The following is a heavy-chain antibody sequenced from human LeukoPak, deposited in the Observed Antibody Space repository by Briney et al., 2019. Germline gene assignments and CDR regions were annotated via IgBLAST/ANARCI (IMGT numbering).Heavy chain of an antibody. J-gene: IGHJ4*02. V-gene: IGHV3-23*01. Sequence: GSSLTLSCAASGFTFSSYAMSWLRQAPGKGLEGVSAISGSGGSTYYADCVKGLFTISRDNSKNALYLQMNSLRAEDTAVYYCAKGITILDYWGQGTLVTVSS. CDR1: GFTFSSYA. CDR2: ISGSGGST. CDR3: AKGITILDY. D-gene: IGHD3-3*01.